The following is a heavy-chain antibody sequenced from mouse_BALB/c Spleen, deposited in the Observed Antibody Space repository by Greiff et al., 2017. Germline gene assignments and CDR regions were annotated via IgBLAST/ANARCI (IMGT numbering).Heavy chain of an antibody. D-gene: IGHD1-2*01. Sequence: VQLQQSGAELAKPGASVKLSCKASGYTFTSYWMHWVKQRPGQGLEWIGYINPSTGYTEFNQKFKDKATLTADKSSSTAYMQLSSLTSEDSAVYYGATSPAPLDYWGQGTTLTVSS. CDR3: ATSPAPLDY. V-gene: IGHV1-7*01. CDR1: GYTFTSYW. J-gene: IGHJ2*01. CDR2: INPSTGYT.